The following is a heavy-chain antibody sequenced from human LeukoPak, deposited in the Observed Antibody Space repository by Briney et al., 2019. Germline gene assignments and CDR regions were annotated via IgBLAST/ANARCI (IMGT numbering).Heavy chain of an antibody. V-gene: IGHV4-59*08. CDR2: ICYSGGT. Sequence: SETLSLTCTVSGDSISSYYWSWIRQPPGKGLEWIGYICYSGGTDYNPSLKSRVTISVDTSKNQFSLKLRSVTAADTAVYYCARHVTISGPYDASDIWGQGTMVTLSP. D-gene: IGHD5-24*01. CDR1: GDSISSYY. J-gene: IGHJ3*02. CDR3: ARHVTISGPYDASDI.